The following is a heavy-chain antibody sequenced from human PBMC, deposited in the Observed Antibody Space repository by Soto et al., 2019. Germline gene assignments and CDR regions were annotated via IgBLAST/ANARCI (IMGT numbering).Heavy chain of an antibody. CDR2: IYYSGNT. D-gene: IGHD3-16*01. J-gene: IGHJ4*02. V-gene: IGHV4-30-4*01. CDR1: GGSTSSDNY. Sequence: SETLSLTCTVSGGSTSSDNYWSWIRQPPGKGLEWIGHIYYSGNTDYNPSLKSRLAISIDTSKNQFSLKLSSVTAADTAVYFCAREGGESSDGLYYYDSWGQGSLVTVSS. CDR3: AREGGESSDGLYYYDS.